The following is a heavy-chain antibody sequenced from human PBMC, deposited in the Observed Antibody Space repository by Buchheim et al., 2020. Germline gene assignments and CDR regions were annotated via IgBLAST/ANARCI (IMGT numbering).Heavy chain of an antibody. CDR1: GFTFSSYS. V-gene: IGHV3-48*04. CDR3: ARDLGENGYYYYGMDV. J-gene: IGHJ6*02. D-gene: IGHD3-10*01. Sequence: EVQLVESGGGLVQPGGSLRLSCAASGFTFSSYSMNWVRQAPGKGLEWVSYISSSSSTIYYADSVKGRFTISRDNAKNSMYLQMNSLRVEDTAVYYCARDLGENGYYYYGMDVWGQGTT. CDR2: ISSSSSTI.